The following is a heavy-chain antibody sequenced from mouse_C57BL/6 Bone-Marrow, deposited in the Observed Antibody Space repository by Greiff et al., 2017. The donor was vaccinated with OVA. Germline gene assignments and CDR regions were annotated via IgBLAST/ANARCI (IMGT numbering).Heavy chain of an antibody. V-gene: IGHV1-61*01. CDR3: ARGRYYGRYFDV. J-gene: IGHJ1*03. CDR1: GYTFTSYW. Sequence: QVQQQQPGAELVRPGSSVKLSCKASGYTFTSYWMDWVKQRPGQGLEWIGNIYPSDSETHYNQKFKDKATLTVDKSSSTAYMQLSSLTSEDSAVYDCARGRYYGRYFDVWGTGTTVTVSS. CDR2: IYPSDSET. D-gene: IGHD1-1*01.